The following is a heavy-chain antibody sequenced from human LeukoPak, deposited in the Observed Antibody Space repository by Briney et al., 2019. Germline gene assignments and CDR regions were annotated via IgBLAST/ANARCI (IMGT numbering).Heavy chain of an antibody. CDR3: ARHPGGYCSSTSCYSGWFDP. CDR1: GYSFTSYW. J-gene: IGHJ5*02. V-gene: IGHV5-51*01. Sequence: GESLKISCKGSGYSFTSYWIGWVRQMPGKGLEWMGIIYPGDSDTRYSPSFQGQVTISADKSISTAYLQWSSLKASDTAMYYCARHPGGYCSSTSCYSGWFDPWGQGTLVTVSS. CDR2: IYPGDSDT. D-gene: IGHD2-2*01.